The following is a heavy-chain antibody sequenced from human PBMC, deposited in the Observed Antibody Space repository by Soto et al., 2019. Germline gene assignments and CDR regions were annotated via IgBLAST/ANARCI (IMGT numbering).Heavy chain of an antibody. CDR1: GFTFGDYA. CDR2: IRSKAYGGTT. D-gene: IGHD3-9*01. CDR3: TREGYYDILTGYYY. V-gene: IGHV3-49*03. Sequence: GGSLRLSCTASGFTFGDYAMSWFRQAPGKGLEWVGFIRSKAYGGTTEYAASVKGRFTISRDDSKSIAYLQMNSLKTEDTAVYYCTREGYYDILTGYYYWGQGTLVTVSS. J-gene: IGHJ4*02.